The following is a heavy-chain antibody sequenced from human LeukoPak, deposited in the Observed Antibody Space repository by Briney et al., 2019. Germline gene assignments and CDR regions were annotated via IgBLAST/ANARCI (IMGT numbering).Heavy chain of an antibody. CDR1: AYTFTGYY. CDR3: ARGYCSSTSCYWFDY. Sequence: ASVKVSCKASAYTFTGYYMHWVRQAPGQRLEWMGWINAGNGNTKYSQEFQGRVTITRDTSASTAYMELSSLRSEDMAVYYCARGYCSSTSCYWFDYWGQGTLVTVSS. CDR2: INAGNGNT. J-gene: IGHJ4*02. V-gene: IGHV1-3*03. D-gene: IGHD2-2*01.